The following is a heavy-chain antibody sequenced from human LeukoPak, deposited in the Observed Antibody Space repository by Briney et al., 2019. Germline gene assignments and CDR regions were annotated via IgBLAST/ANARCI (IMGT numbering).Heavy chain of an antibody. CDR1: GFTFSSYW. CDR2: IKQDGSEK. D-gene: IGHD3-9*01. J-gene: IGHJ6*03. V-gene: IGHV3-7*01. CDR3: ARDPPILTGPYYYYMDV. Sequence: GGSLRLSCAASGFTFSSYWMNWVRQAPGRGLEWVANIKQDGSEKSYVDSVKGRFTISRDNAKNSLYLQMNSLRAEDTAVYYCARDPPILTGPYYYYMDVWGKGTTVTISS.